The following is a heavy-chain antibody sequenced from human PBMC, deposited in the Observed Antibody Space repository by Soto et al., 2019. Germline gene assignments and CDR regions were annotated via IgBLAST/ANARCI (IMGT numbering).Heavy chain of an antibody. CDR3: AREPRYGGPVKIFDY. Sequence: PGGSLRLSCAASGFTFSSYWMHWVRQAPGKGLVWVSRINSDGSSTSYADSVKGRFTISRDNAKNTLYLQMNSLRAEDTAVYYWAREPRYGGPVKIFDYWGQGTLVTVSS. CDR2: INSDGSST. D-gene: IGHD4-17*01. V-gene: IGHV3-74*01. CDR1: GFTFSSYW. J-gene: IGHJ4*02.